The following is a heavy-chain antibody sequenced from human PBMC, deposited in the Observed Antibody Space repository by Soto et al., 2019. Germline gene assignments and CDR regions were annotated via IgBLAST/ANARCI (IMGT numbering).Heavy chain of an antibody. CDR1: GYTFTSYD. V-gene: IGHV1-8*01. Sequence: GASVKVSCKASGYTFTSYDINWVRQATGQGLEWMGWMNPNSGNTGYAQKFQGRVTMTRNTSISTAYMELSSLRSEDTAVYYCAIDSSSWYQVKYYYYYMDVWGKGTTVTVSS. J-gene: IGHJ6*03. CDR2: MNPNSGNT. D-gene: IGHD6-13*01. CDR3: AIDSSSWYQVKYYYYYMDV.